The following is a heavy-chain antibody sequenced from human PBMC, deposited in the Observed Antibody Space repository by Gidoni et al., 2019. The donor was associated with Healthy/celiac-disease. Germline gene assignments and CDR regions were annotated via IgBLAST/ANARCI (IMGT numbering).Heavy chain of an antibody. CDR1: GGSFSSYA. CDR3: ARVPPSSSWGYFDY. CDR2: IIPIFGTA. J-gene: IGHJ4*02. Sequence: QVQLVQSGAEVKKPGSSVKVACKASGGSFSSYAISWVRPDPGQGLEWMGGIIPIFGTANYAQKFQGRVTITADESTSTAYMELGSLRSEDTAVYYCARVPPSSSWGYFDYWGQGTLVTVSS. D-gene: IGHD6-6*01. V-gene: IGHV1-69*01.